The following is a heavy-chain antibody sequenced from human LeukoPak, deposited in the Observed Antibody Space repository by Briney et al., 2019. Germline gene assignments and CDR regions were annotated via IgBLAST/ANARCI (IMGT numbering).Heavy chain of an antibody. V-gene: IGHV3-30*02. CDR1: GFSFKKYG. CDR3: ASLSLRWPDY. D-gene: IGHD4-23*01. J-gene: IGHJ4*02. Sequence: GGSLRLSCTASGFSFKKYGIHWVRQAPGKGLEWVTYMQYGGSDKLYADSVKGRFTISRDNSKNTVYLQMNSLRSEDTAVYYCASLSLRWPDYWGQGTLVTVSS. CDR2: MQYGGSDK.